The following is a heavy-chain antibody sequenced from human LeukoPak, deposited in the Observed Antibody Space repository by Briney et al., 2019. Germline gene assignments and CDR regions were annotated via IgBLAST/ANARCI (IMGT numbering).Heavy chain of an antibody. D-gene: IGHD6-19*01. Sequence: PGGSLRLSCAASGFTFSSYAMSWVRQAPGKGLEWVSAISGSGGSTYYADSVKGRLTISRDNSKNTLYLQMNSLRAEDTAVYYCAKDRLYSSGFYYFDYWGQGTLVTVSS. CDR1: GFTFSSYA. J-gene: IGHJ4*02. V-gene: IGHV3-23*01. CDR2: ISGSGGST. CDR3: AKDRLYSSGFYYFDY.